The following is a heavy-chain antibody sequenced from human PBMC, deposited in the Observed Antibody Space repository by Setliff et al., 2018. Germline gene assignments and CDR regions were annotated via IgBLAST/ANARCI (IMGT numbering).Heavy chain of an antibody. J-gene: IGHJ6*03. CDR1: GFTFFSYT. Sequence: PGGSLRLSCTTSGFTFFSYTMNWVRQAPGKGLEWVAGIDQISRTYYPDSMKGRFTISRDNSRNTISLQINDLRAEDTATYYCAKSIKPPVTTPWLYYYYFYMDVWGKGTTVTVS. D-gene: IGHD4-17*01. CDR3: AKSIKPPVTTPWLYYYYFYMDV. CDR2: IDQISRT. V-gene: IGHV3-23*05.